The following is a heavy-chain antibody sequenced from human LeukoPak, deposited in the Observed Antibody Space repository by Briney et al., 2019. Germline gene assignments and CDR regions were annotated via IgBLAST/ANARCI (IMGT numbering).Heavy chain of an antibody. CDR2: ISSSSSYI. CDR3: ARDGGVGRIAVAGTFDY. CDR1: GFTFSSYS. D-gene: IGHD6-19*01. J-gene: IGHJ4*02. Sequence: PGVSLRLSCAASGFTFSSYSMNWVRQARGKGLEWVSSISSSSSYIYYADSVKGRYTISRDNAKNSLYLQMNGLRAEDTAVYYCARDGGVGRIAVAGTFDYWGQGTLVTVSS. V-gene: IGHV3-21*01.